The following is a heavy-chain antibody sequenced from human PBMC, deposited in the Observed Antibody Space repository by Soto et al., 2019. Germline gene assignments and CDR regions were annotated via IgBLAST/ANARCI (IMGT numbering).Heavy chain of an antibody. D-gene: IGHD6-19*01. Sequence: GSLRLSCAASEFTFSNYWMYWVRQAPGKGLVWVSRINSDGSTTSYADSVKGRFTISRDNAKNTLYLQMNSLRVEDTAVYYCARSPSSGRYYFDYWGQGTLVTVS. J-gene: IGHJ4*02. CDR1: EFTFSNYW. CDR3: ARSPSSGRYYFDY. V-gene: IGHV3-74*01. CDR2: INSDGSTT.